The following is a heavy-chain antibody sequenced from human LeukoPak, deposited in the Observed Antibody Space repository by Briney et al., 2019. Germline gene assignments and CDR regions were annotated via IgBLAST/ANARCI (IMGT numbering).Heavy chain of an antibody. Sequence: SVKVSCKASGGTFSSYAISWVRQAPGQGLEWMGGIIPIFGTANYAQKFQGRVTITADESTSTAYMELSSLRSEDAAVYYCARESLLWFGESGEYYFDYWGQGTLVTVSS. CDR3: ARESLLWFGESGEYYFDY. D-gene: IGHD3-10*01. J-gene: IGHJ4*02. CDR2: IIPIFGTA. V-gene: IGHV1-69*13. CDR1: GGTFSSYA.